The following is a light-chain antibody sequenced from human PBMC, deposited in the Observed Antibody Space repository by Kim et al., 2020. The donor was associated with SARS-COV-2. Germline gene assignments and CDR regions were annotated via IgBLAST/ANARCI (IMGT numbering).Light chain of an antibody. J-gene: IGKJ2*01. CDR2: GAS. CDR1: QSVTNNY. Sequence: SPGERATLSCRASQSVTNNYLAWYQQKPGQAPRLLIYGASSWATGIPDRFSGSGSGTDFTLTISRLEPEDFAVYYCQQYGTSPYTFGQGTKVDIK. CDR3: QQYGTSPYT. V-gene: IGKV3-20*01.